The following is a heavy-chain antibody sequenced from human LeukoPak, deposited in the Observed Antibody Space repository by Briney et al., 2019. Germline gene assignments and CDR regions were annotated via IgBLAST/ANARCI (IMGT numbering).Heavy chain of an antibody. CDR1: GYTFTGYY. CDR3: ARVQTGTTAFDY. D-gene: IGHD1-1*01. V-gene: IGHV1-2*02. Sequence: ASVKVSCKASGYTFTGYYMHWVRQAPGQGIEWMGWINPNSGGTNYAQKFQGRVTMTRDTSISTAYMELSRLRSDDTAVYYCARVQTGTTAFDYWGQGTLVTVSS. CDR2: INPNSGGT. J-gene: IGHJ4*02.